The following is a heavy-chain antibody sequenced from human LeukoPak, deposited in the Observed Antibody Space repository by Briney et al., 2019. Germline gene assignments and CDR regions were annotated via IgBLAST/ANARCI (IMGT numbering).Heavy chain of an antibody. V-gene: IGHV3-21*01. CDR1: GFTFSSYS. D-gene: IGHD6-13*01. CDR2: ISSSSNYI. Sequence: GGSLRLSCTASGFTFSSYSMNWVRQAPGKGLEWVSSISSSSNYIYYADSMKGRFTISRDNAKSSLYLQMNSLRAEDTAVYYCAREGIAGYYFDYWGQGTLITVSS. CDR3: AREGIAGYYFDY. J-gene: IGHJ4*02.